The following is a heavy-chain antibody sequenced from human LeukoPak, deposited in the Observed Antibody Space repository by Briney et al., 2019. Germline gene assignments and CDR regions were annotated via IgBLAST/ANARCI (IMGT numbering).Heavy chain of an antibody. CDR3: ARLRYTGTSQYYFDS. Sequence: SETPSLTCAVSGDSVSSFYWSWVRQSAGKGLEWIGRIYSKGTTKYNLSLKSRVTISLDQSKNQFSLYLSSVTAADTAVYYCARLRYTGTSQYYFDSWGQGFLVTVSS. CDR1: GDSVSSFY. D-gene: IGHD1-26*01. CDR2: IYSKGTT. V-gene: IGHV4-4*07. J-gene: IGHJ4*02.